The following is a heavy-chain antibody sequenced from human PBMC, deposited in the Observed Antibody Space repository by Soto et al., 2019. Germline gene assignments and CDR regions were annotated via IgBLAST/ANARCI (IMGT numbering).Heavy chain of an antibody. CDR3: ARQSGSIAVVTDNSEFDP. J-gene: IGHJ5*02. Sequence: SVKVSCKASGGTFSSYAISWVRQAPGQGLEWMGGIIPIFGTANYAQKFQGRVTITADESTSTAYMELSSLRSEDTAVYYCARQSGSIAVVTDNSEFDPWGQGTLVTVSS. CDR2: IIPIFGTA. CDR1: GGTFSSYA. V-gene: IGHV1-69*13. D-gene: IGHD2-21*02.